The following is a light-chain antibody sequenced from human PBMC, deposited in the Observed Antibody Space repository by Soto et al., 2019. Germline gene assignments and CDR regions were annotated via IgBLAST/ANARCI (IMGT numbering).Light chain of an antibody. CDR2: GAS. J-gene: IGKJ5*01. V-gene: IGKV1-33*01. CDR1: RGITNY. CDR3: QQYDSVFT. Sequence: DIQMTQSPCSLSASVVDIVTISCQASRGITNYLNWYQQKPGKAPKLLIYGASNLETGVPSRFSGSGSGTDFTFTISSLQAEDIATYFCQQYDSVFTFGQGTRLEIK.